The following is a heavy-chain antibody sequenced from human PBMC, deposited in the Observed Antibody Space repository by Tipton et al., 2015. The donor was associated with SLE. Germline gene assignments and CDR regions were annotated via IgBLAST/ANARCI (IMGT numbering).Heavy chain of an antibody. CDR1: GGSFSGYY. CDR3: ASIAGTTSIWFDP. D-gene: IGHD1-7*01. CDR2: INHSGST. J-gene: IGHJ5*02. V-gene: IGHV4-34*01. Sequence: TLSLTCAVYGGSFSGYYWSWIRQPPGKGLEWIGEINHSGSTNYHPSLKSRVTISVDTSKNQFSLKLSSVTAADTAVYYCASIAGTTSIWFDPWGQGTLVTVAS.